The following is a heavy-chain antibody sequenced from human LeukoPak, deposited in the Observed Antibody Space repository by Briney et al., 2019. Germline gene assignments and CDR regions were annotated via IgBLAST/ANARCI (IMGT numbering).Heavy chain of an antibody. J-gene: IGHJ4*02. V-gene: IGHV4-31*03. D-gene: IGHD5-24*01. Sequence: SQTLSLTCTVSGGSISSGGYYWSWIRQHPGKGLEWIGHIYYSGSSYYNPSLKSRVTISVDTSKNQFSLKLTSVTAADTAVYYCARGEMATTYYFDYWGQGTLVTVSS. CDR1: GGSISSGGYY. CDR3: ARGEMATTYYFDY. CDR2: IYYSGSS.